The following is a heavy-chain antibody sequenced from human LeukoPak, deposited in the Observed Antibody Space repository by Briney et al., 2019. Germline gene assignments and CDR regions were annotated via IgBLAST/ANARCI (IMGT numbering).Heavy chain of an antibody. CDR2: ISGRGDET. CDR1: GVTFSNYA. CDR3: AKGGHYSFFDY. V-gene: IGHV3-23*01. Sequence: PGGSLRLSCAVPGVTFSNYAMSWVRQAPGKGLEWVSTISGRGDETYYADSVKGRFAVSRDNSKSTLSVQMNSLRAEDTAVYYCAKGGHYSFFDYWGQGTLVTVSS. J-gene: IGHJ4*02. D-gene: IGHD3-22*01.